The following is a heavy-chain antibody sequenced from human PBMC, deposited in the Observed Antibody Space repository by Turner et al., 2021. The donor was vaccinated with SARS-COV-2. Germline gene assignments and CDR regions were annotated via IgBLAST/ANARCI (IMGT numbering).Heavy chain of an antibody. D-gene: IGHD4-4*01. CDR1: GFTFSSYG. J-gene: IGHJ4*02. CDR3: AKQQGLYSNPMYYFDY. Sequence: QVQLVESGGGVVQPGRSLRRSCAASGFTFSSYGMHWVRQAPGKGLEWVAVTSYDGSNKYYADSVKGRFTISRDNSKTTLYLQMNSLRAEDTAVYYCAKQQGLYSNPMYYFDYWGQGTLVTVSS. V-gene: IGHV3-30*18. CDR2: TSYDGSNK.